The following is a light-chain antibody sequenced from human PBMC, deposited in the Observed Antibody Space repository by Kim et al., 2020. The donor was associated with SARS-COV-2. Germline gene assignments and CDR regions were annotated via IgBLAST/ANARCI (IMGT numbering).Light chain of an antibody. CDR1: SSDVGSYNL. Sequence: LTQPASVSGSPGQSITISCTGTSSDVGSYNLVSWYQQHPGKAPKLMIYEVSKRPSGVSNRFSGSKSGNTASLTISGLQAEDEADYYCCSYAGSRRVFGGGTQLTVL. J-gene: IGLJ3*02. V-gene: IGLV2-23*02. CDR3: CSYAGSRRV. CDR2: EVS.